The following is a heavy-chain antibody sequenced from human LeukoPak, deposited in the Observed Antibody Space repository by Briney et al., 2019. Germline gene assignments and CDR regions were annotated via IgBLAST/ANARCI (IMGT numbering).Heavy chain of an antibody. J-gene: IGHJ5*02. CDR1: GFTFSSYW. CDR3: AKGHMVRGVIITARNRPNWFDP. V-gene: IGHV3-23*01. CDR2: ISGSGGST. D-gene: IGHD3-10*01. Sequence: GGSLRLSCAASGFTFSSYWMSWVRQAPGKGLEWVSAISGSGGSTYYADSVKGRFTISRDNSKNTLYLQMNSLRAEDTAVYYCAKGHMVRGVIITARNRPNWFDPWGQGTLVTVSS.